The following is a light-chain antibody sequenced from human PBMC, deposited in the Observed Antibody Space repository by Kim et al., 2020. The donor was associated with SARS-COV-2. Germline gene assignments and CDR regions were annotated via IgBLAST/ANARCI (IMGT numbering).Light chain of an antibody. Sequence: QSALTQPASVSGSPGQSITISCTGTSSYVGNYDYVSWYQQRPGTAPKVIIYEVNKRPSGVSDRFSGSKSGNTASLTVSGLQAEDETDYYCCSYAGSGTWVFGGGTQLTVL. J-gene: IGLJ3*02. CDR3: CSYAGSGTWV. CDR1: SSYVGNYDY. CDR2: EVN. V-gene: IGLV2-23*02.